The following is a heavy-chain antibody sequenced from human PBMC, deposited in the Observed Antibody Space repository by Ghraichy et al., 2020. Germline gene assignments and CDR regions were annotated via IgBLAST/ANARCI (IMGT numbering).Heavy chain of an antibody. D-gene: IGHD2-2*02. J-gene: IGHJ6*02. CDR3: ARDPHYCSSTSCYRGYYYYGMDV. V-gene: IGHV6-1*01. CDR2: TYYRYKWYY. Sequence: SQTLSLTCSIAGDSVSSNSAAWNWIGQSPSRGLEGLGRTYYRYKWYYDYGVSVKSRITINPDTSKNQFSLQLNSVTPEDTAVYYCARDPHYCSSTSCYRGYYYYGMDVWGQGTTVTVSS. CDR1: GDSVSSNSAA.